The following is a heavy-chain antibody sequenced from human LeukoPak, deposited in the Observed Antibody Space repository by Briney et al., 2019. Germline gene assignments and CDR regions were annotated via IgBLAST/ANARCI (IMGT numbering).Heavy chain of an antibody. CDR1: GFTFSSYA. V-gene: IGHV3-30-3*01. D-gene: IGHD5-12*01. CDR2: ISYDGSNK. J-gene: IGHJ4*02. CDR3: ASCGYVLFDY. Sequence: GRSLRLSCAASGFTFSSYAMHWVRQAPGTGLEWVAVISYDGSNKYYADSVKGRFTISRDNSKNTLYLQMNSLRAEDTAVYYCASCGYVLFDYWGQGTLVTVSS.